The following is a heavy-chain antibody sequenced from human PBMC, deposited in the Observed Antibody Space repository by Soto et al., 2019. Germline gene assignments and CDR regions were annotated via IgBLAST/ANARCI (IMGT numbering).Heavy chain of an antibody. CDR3: ARGWSGYGDYEGGP. J-gene: IGHJ5*02. CDR2: IYYSGST. V-gene: IGHV4-31*03. CDR1: GGSISSGGYY. D-gene: IGHD4-17*01. Sequence: QVQLQESGPGLVKPSQTLSLTCTVSGGSISSGGYYWSWIRQHPGKGLEWIGYIYYSGSTYYNPSLKSRVTISVDTSKNQFSLKLSSVTAADTAVYYCARGWSGYGDYEGGPWGQGTLVTVSS.